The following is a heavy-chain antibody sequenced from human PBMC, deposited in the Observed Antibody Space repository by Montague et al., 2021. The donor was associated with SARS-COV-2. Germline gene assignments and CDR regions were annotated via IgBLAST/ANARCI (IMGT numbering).Heavy chain of an antibody. J-gene: IGHJ6*02. D-gene: IGHD2-2*01. CDR1: GGSFSGYY. V-gene: IGHV4-34*01. Sequence: SETLSLTCAVDGGSFSGYYWSWIRQPPGKGLEWIGEINHSGITNYNPSLKSRVTISVDTSKNQFSLKLSSVTAADTAVYYCARVRAVPAAMRIFSLGRSYYGMDVWGQETTVTVSS. CDR3: ARVRAVPAAMRIFSLGRSYYGMDV. CDR2: INHSGIT.